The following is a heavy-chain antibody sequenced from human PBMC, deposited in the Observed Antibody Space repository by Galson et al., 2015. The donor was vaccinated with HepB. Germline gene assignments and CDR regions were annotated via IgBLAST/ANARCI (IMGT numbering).Heavy chain of an antibody. CDR2: ISSSSSYI. V-gene: IGHV3-21*01. Sequence: SLRLSCAASGFTFSSYSMNWVRQAPGKGLEWVSSISSSSSYIYYADSVKGRFTISRDNAKNPLYLQMNSLRAEDTAVYYCARDLDGDYPPAIYWGQGTLVTVSS. CDR1: GFTFSSYS. J-gene: IGHJ4*02. D-gene: IGHD4-17*01. CDR3: ARDLDGDYPPAIY.